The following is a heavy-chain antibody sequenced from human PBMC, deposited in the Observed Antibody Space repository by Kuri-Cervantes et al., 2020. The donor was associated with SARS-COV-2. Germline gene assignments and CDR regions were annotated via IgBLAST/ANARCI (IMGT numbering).Heavy chain of an antibody. CDR1: GGSFSGYY. CDR3: ARVWGWSGYYFHYGMDG. Sequence: GSLRLSCAVYGGSFSGYYWSWIRQPPGKGLEWIGEINHSGSTNHNPSLKSRVTISVDTSKNQFSLKLSSVTAADTAVYYCARVWGWSGYYFHYGMDGWGQGTTVTVSS. D-gene: IGHD3-3*01. V-gene: IGHV4-34*01. CDR2: INHSGST. J-gene: IGHJ6*02.